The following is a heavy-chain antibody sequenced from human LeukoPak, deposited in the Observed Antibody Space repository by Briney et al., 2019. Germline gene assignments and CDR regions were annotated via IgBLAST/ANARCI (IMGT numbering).Heavy chain of an antibody. V-gene: IGHV4-59*01. J-gene: IGHJ4*02. CDR2: IYYSGST. CDR3: ARESVPVVTAIPVNWTGYYGFDY. CDR1: GGSISSYY. Sequence: SETLSLTCTVSGGSISSYYWSWIRQPPGKGLEWIGYIYYSGSTNYNPSLKSRVTISVDTSKNQFSLKLSSVTAADTAVYYCARESVPVVTAIPVNWTGYYGFDYWGQGTLVTVSS. D-gene: IGHD2-21*02.